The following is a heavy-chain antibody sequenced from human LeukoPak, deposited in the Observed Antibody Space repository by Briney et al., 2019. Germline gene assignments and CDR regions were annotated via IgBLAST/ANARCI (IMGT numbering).Heavy chain of an antibody. Sequence: PGGSLRLSCAASGFTSSSSAMSWVRQAPGKGLEWVAVISYDGSNKYYADPVKGRFTISRDNSKNTLYLQMNSLRAEDTAVYYCAREGWNSKWNFDYWGQGTLVTVSS. J-gene: IGHJ4*02. D-gene: IGHD1/OR15-1a*01. CDR2: ISYDGSNK. CDR3: AREGWNSKWNFDY. CDR1: GFTSSSSA. V-gene: IGHV3-30*04.